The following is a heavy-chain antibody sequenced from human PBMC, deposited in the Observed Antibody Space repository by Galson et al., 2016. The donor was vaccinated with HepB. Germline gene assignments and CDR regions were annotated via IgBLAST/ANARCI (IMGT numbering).Heavy chain of an antibody. V-gene: IGHV1-18*01. Sequence: SVKVSCKASGYTFTTYGIAWVRQAPGQGLEWMGWINPNDGNRNYAQKFQGRVTMTTDTSTGTAYMELRSLRSDDTAVYYCARDTSFIVADSWGQGTHVSVS. CDR3: ARDTSFIVADS. D-gene: IGHD5-12*01. CDR1: GYTFTTYG. CDR2: INPNDGNR. J-gene: IGHJ4*02.